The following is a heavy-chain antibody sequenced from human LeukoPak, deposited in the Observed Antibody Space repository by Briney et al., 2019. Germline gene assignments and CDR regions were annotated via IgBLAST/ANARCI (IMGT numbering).Heavy chain of an antibody. CDR1: GGSISSSTYY. D-gene: IGHD4-11*01. CDR3: ARAVSPVSWPTGYYYMDV. Sequence: SETLSLTCTVSGGSISSSTYYWGWIRQPPGRGLEWIGNIYYSGSTYSGSTYYNPSLKSRVTISVDTSKNQFSLKPSSVTAADTAVYYCARAVSPVSWPTGYYYMDVWGKGTTVTVSS. J-gene: IGHJ6*03. V-gene: IGHV4-39*07. CDR2: IYYSGSTYSGST.